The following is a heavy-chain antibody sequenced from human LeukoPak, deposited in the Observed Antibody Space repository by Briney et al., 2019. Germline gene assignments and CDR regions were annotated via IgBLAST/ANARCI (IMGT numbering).Heavy chain of an antibody. Sequence: GGSLRLSCAASGFTFDDYAMHWVRQAPGKGLEWVSLIGWDGGSTYYADSVKGRFTISRDKSTNSLYLQMTSLRAEDTALYYCAKGDFWSGDYNYYYMDVWGKGTTVTVSS. CDR1: GFTFDDYA. D-gene: IGHD3-3*01. V-gene: IGHV3-43D*03. CDR3: AKGDFWSGDYNYYYMDV. J-gene: IGHJ6*03. CDR2: IGWDGGST.